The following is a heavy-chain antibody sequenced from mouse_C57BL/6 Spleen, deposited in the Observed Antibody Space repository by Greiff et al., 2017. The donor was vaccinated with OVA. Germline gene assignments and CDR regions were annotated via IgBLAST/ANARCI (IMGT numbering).Heavy chain of an antibody. CDR2: IDPANGNT. CDR3: ARKRAEVVYLDY. Sequence: EVMLVESVAELVRPGASVKLSCTASGFNIKNTYMHWVKQRPEQGLEWIGRIDPANGNTKYAPKFQGKATITADTSSNTAYLQLSSLTSEDTAIYYCARKRAEVVYLDYWGQGTTLTVSS. J-gene: IGHJ2*01. CDR1: GFNIKNTY. D-gene: IGHD3-3*01. V-gene: IGHV14-3*01.